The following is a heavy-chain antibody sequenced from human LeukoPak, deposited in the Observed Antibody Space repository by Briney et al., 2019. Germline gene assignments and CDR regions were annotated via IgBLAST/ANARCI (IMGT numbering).Heavy chain of an antibody. CDR3: AITLGSEDRLFDY. CDR2: IRYDGSNK. J-gene: IGHJ4*02. D-gene: IGHD7-27*01. Sequence: GGSLRLSCAASGFTFSSYWMSWVRQAPGKGLEWVAFIRYDGSNKYYADSVKGRFTISRDNSKNTLYLQMNSLRAEDTAVYYCAITLGSEDRLFDYWGQGTLVTVSS. CDR1: GFTFSSYW. V-gene: IGHV3-30*02.